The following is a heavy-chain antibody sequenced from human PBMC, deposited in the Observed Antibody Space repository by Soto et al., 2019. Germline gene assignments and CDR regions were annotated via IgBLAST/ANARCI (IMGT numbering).Heavy chain of an antibody. J-gene: IGHJ4*02. D-gene: IGHD2-15*01. V-gene: IGHV4-34*01. CDR3: ARGYCSGGSCRPFDY. CDR1: GGSFSGYY. Sequence: QVQLQQWGAGLLKPSETLSLPCAVYGGSFSGYYWSWIRQPPGKGLEWIGEINHSGRTNYNPSLRSRVTISVDTSKNQFSLELSSGTAADTAVYYCARGYCSGGSCRPFDYWGQGTLVTVSS. CDR2: INHSGRT.